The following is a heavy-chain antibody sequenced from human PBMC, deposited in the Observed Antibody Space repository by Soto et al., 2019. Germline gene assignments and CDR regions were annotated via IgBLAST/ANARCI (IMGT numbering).Heavy chain of an antibody. J-gene: IGHJ4*02. CDR1: GFTVSSNY. D-gene: IGHD1-26*01. V-gene: IGHV3-66*01. CDR2: IYSGGST. Sequence: GGSLRLSCAASGFTVSSNYMSWVRQAPGKGLEWVSVIYSGGSTYYADSVKGRFTISRDNSKNTLYLQMNSLRAEDTAVYYCAREANTGAYYFDYWGQGTLVTVSS. CDR3: AREANTGAYYFDY.